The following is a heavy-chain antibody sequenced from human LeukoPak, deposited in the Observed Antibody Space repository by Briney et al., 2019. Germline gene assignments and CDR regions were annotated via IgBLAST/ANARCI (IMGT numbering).Heavy chain of an antibody. V-gene: IGHV4-59*12. Sequence: SETLSLTCTVSGGSISSYYWSWIRQPPGKGLEWIGYIYYSGSTNYNPSLKSRVTISVDTSNNHFSLKLSSVTAADTAVYYCARLDISTTWYAFDYWGQGTLVTVSS. D-gene: IGHD5-12*01. CDR1: GGSISSYY. CDR3: ARLDISTTWYAFDY. CDR2: IYYSGST. J-gene: IGHJ4*02.